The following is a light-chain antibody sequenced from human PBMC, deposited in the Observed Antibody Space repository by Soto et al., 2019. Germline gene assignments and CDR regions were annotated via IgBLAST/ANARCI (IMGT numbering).Light chain of an antibody. V-gene: IGKV1-33*01. CDR3: QQYESPPIT. Sequence: EIQMTQSPSSLSASVGDRVTITCQPSQDINNYLYWYQQKGGKAPKLLIYDASNLETGVPSRFSGSGSGTDFTFTIRSLQPEDIGTYYCQQYESPPITFGQGTRLEIK. CDR1: QDINNY. CDR2: DAS. J-gene: IGKJ5*01.